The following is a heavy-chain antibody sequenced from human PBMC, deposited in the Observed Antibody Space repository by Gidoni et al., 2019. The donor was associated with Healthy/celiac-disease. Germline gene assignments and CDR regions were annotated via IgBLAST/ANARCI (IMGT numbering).Heavy chain of an antibody. J-gene: IGHJ3*02. D-gene: IGHD3-22*01. V-gene: IGHV2-26*01. CDR1: GFSLSNARMG. CDR3: AGYDSSGYLSPYAFDI. CDR2: NFSNDEK. Sequence: QVTLKESGPVLVKPTETLTLTCTVSGFSLSNARMGVSWIRQPPGKALEWLAHNFSNDEKSYSTSLKSRLTISKDISKSQVVLTMTNMDPVDTATYYCAGYDSSGYLSPYAFDIWGQGTMVTVSS.